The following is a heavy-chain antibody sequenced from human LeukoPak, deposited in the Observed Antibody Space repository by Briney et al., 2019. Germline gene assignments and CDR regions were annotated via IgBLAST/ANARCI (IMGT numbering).Heavy chain of an antibody. CDR2: IYYSGST. Sequence: SETLSLTCTVSGGSISSYYWSWIRQPPGKGLEWIGYIYYSGSTNYNPSLKSRVTISVDTSKNQFSLKLSSVTAADTAVYYCARENPSSGWYEYWGQGTLVTGSS. D-gene: IGHD6-19*01. V-gene: IGHV4-59*01. CDR1: GGSISSYY. CDR3: ARENPSSGWYEY. J-gene: IGHJ4*02.